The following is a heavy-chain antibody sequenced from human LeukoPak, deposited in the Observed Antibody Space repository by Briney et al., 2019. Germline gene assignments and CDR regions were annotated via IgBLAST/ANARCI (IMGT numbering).Heavy chain of an antibody. D-gene: IGHD6-6*01. J-gene: IGHJ4*02. V-gene: IGHV1-24*01. CDR2: FDPEDGET. CDR3: ATATEYSSSSYFDY. CDR1: GYTLTELS. Sequence: ASVKVSCKVSGYTLTELSMHWVRQAPGKGLEWMGGFDPEDGETIYARKFQGRVTMTEDTSTDTAYMELSSLRSEDTAVYYCATATEYSSSSYFDYWGQGTLVTVSS.